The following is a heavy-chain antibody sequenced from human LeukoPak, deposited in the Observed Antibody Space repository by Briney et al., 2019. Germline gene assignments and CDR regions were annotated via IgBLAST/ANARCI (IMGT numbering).Heavy chain of an antibody. D-gene: IGHD1-26*01. CDR1: GGSISSYY. J-gene: IGHJ6*02. CDR2: IYYSGST. Sequence: PSETLSLTCTVSGGSISSYYWSWIRQPPGKGLEWIGYIYYSGSTNYNPSLKSRVTISVDTSKNQFSLKLSSVTAADTAVYYCARMGALRYYYYYGMDVWGQGTTVTVSS. CDR3: ARMGALRYYYYYGMDV. V-gene: IGHV4-59*01.